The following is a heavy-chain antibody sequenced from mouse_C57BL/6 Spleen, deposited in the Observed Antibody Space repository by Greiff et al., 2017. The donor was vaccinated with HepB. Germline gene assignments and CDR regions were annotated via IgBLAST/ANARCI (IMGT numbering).Heavy chain of an antibody. CDR3: ASYYYGSSRYAVDY. D-gene: IGHD1-1*01. V-gene: IGHV1-67*01. CDR1: GYTFTDYA. Sequence: VQLQPSGPELVRPGVSVKISCKGSGYTFTDYAMHWAKPSHATSLEWIGVISTSYGDASYNQKFKDTATRTVDKSSRTAYMELARLTSEDTAVYYWASYYYGSSRYAVDYWGQGTSVTVSS. CDR2: ISTSYGDA. J-gene: IGHJ4*01.